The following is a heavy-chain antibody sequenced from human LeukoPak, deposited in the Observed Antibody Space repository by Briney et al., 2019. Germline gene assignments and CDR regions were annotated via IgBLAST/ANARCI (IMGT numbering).Heavy chain of an antibody. CDR2: ITWNSGSV. CDR1: GFTFDDYA. J-gene: IGHJ4*02. CDR3: AKDIGTSGSSLDY. D-gene: IGHD3-10*01. Sequence: PGRSLRLSCAASGFTFDDYAMHWVRQAPGKGLEWVSGITWNSGSVGYADSVKGRFTISRDNAKDSLYLQMNSQRAEDTALYYCAKDIGTSGSSLDYWGQGTLVTVSS. V-gene: IGHV3-9*01.